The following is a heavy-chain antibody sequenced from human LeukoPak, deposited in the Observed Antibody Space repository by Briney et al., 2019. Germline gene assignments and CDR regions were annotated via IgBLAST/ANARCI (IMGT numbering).Heavy chain of an antibody. Sequence: SCKASGYTFTGYYMHWVRQAPGKGLEWVAVISYDGSNKYYADSVKGRFTISRDNSKNTLYLQMNSLRAEDTAVYYCASTTGPRYYYYMDVWGKGTTVTVSS. CDR3: ASTTGPRYYYYMDV. CDR1: GYTFTGYY. V-gene: IGHV3-30*04. J-gene: IGHJ6*03. D-gene: IGHD1-1*01. CDR2: ISYDGSNK.